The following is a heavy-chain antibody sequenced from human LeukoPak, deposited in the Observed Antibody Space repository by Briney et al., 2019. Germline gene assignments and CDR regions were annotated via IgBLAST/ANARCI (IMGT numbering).Heavy chain of an antibody. CDR3: ARFTSSFDY. CDR2: IYPGDSAT. V-gene: IGHV5-51*01. D-gene: IGHD2-2*01. Sequence: GESLEISCKASGYSFTTYWSIWWRRMLGKGLEWMGIIYPGDSATRYSPSFQGQVTISADKSISTAYLQWRSLKASDTAMYYCARFTSSFDYWGQGTPVTVSS. CDR1: GYSFTTYW. J-gene: IGHJ4*02.